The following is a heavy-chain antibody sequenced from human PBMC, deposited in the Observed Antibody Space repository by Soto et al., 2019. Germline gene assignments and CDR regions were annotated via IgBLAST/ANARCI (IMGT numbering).Heavy chain of an antibody. V-gene: IGHV4-30-2*01. D-gene: IGHD1-26*01. CDR3: ASRVEGLYSGKETSYFDN. J-gene: IGHJ4*02. CDR2: IYHSGSP. CDR1: GGSISTGGYS. Sequence: TLSHTGAVSGGSISTGGYSWSWIRQPPGKGLEWIWYIYHSGSPYYNPSLKSRLTISVDTSKNHFSMTWTSVTAAGPAVYYCASRVEGLYSGKETSYFDNWGQEILLTISS.